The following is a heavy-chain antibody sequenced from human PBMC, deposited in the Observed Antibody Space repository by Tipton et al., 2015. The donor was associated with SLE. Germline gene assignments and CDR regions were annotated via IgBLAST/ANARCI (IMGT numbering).Heavy chain of an antibody. CDR3: ARGGVGGDDYVDY. D-gene: IGHD5-12*01. CDR1: GGSINSDDYY. J-gene: IGHJ4*02. CDR2: ICNSGGT. Sequence: TLSLTCTVSGGSINSDDYYWTWIRQSPGRGLEWIGHICNSGGTDYSPSLKSRVTISADTSKSQFSLKLSSVTAADTAVYYCARGGVGGDDYVDYWGQGTLVTVSS. V-gene: IGHV4-31*03.